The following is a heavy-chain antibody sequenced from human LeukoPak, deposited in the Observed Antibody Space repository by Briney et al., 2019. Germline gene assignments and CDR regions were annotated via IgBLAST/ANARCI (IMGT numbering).Heavy chain of an antibody. Sequence: PSETLSLTCTVSGYSLSSGYYWGWTRQPPGKGLEGIGSIYHSGSTYYNPSLKSRVTISVDTSKNQFSLKLSSVTAADTAVYYCASVAAAGTNDYWGQGTLVTVSS. CDR2: IYHSGST. D-gene: IGHD6-13*01. CDR1: GYSLSSGYY. J-gene: IGHJ4*02. V-gene: IGHV4-38-2*02. CDR3: ASVAAAGTNDY.